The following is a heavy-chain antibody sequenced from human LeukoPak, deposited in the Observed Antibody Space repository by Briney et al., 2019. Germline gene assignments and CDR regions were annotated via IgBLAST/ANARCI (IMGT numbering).Heavy chain of an antibody. V-gene: IGHV3-66*01. CDR1: GFTVSSNY. CDR3: ARDKNTVGQWLVRPPFQDY. D-gene: IGHD6-19*01. J-gene: IGHJ4*02. Sequence: PGGSLRLSCAASGFTVSSNYMTWVRQAPGKGLEWVSVIYSGDDTYYADSVKGRFTISRDNSKSTLYMQMNSLRPEDTAVYYCARDKNTVGQWLVRPPFQDYWGRGTLVTVSS. CDR2: IYSGDDT.